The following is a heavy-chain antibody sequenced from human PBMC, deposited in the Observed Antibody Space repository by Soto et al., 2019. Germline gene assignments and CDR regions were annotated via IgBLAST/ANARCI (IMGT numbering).Heavy chain of an antibody. CDR2: IDSAFAA. V-gene: IGHV3-23*05. D-gene: IGHD6-19*01. CDR3: AKDQWQLMH. CDR1: GFTFNSSA. Sequence: GGSLRLSCAASGFTFNSSAMTWVRQTPGKGLEWVSSIDSAFAAYYSDSLKGHFTISRDNSKNTVYLQMNSLRADDTAVYYCAKDQWQLMHWGRGTLVTVSS. J-gene: IGHJ4*01.